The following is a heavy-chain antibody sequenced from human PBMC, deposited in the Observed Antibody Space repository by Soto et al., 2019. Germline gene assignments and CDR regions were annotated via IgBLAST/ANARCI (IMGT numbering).Heavy chain of an antibody. Sequence: QVQLVQSGAEVKKPGASVKVSCKASGYTFTSYAMHWVRQAPGQRLEWMGWINAGNGNTKYSQNFQGRVTMTRDTLASTAYMELGSLRCEDTAGYYCARGGSLYWCFDLWGRGTRVTVSS. CDR1: GYTFTSYA. CDR3: ARGGSLYWCFDL. D-gene: IGHD1-26*01. J-gene: IGHJ2*01. V-gene: IGHV1-3*01. CDR2: INAGNGNT.